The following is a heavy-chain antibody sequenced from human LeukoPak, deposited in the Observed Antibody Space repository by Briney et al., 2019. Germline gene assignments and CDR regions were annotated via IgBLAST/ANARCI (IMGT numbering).Heavy chain of an antibody. CDR3: AREYSGGNFDY. J-gene: IGHJ4*01. CDR1: GYTFTSYY. V-gene: IGHV1-46*01. D-gene: IGHD2-15*01. CDR2: IIPSAGRT. Sequence: ASVKVSCKASGYTFTSYYIHWVRQAPGQGLEWMGIIIPSAGRTNYAQKFRGRVSMTTDMSTSTVYMELSSLRSEDTAVYYCAREYSGGNFDYWGQGTLVTVSS.